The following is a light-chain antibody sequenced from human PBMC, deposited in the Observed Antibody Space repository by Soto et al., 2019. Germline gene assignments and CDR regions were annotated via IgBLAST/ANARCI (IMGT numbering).Light chain of an antibody. CDR1: QSVRSY. Sequence: EIVVTQSPATLSVSPGERATLSCRASQSVRSYLAWYQQKPGQPPRLLIHGASTRATGVPARFSGSGSGTQLTLTISSLQSEDSAMYYCQQYNDGPPWTFGQGTKVEVK. J-gene: IGKJ1*01. CDR3: QQYNDGPPWT. V-gene: IGKV3-15*01. CDR2: GAS.